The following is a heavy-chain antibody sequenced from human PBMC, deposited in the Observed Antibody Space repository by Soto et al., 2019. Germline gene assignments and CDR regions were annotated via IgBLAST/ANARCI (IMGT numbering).Heavy chain of an antibody. V-gene: IGHV3-30-3*01. CDR3: ARPDFWSDYPPEYFQH. Sequence: ESGGGVVQPGRSLRLSCAASGFTFSSYAMHWVRQAPGKGLEWVAVISYDGSNKYYADSVKGRFTISRDNSKNTLYLQMNSLRAEDTAVYYCARPDFWSDYPPEYFQHWGQGTLVTVSS. CDR1: GFTFSSYA. CDR2: ISYDGSNK. D-gene: IGHD3-3*01. J-gene: IGHJ1*01.